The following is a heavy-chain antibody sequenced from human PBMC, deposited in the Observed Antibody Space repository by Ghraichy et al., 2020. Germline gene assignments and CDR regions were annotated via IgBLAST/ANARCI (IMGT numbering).Heavy chain of an antibody. J-gene: IGHJ5*02. Sequence: SETLSLTCAVYGGSFSGYYWSWIRQPPGKGLEWIGEINHSGSTNYNPSLKSRVPISVDTSKNQFSLKLSSVTAADTAVYYCARGAKALFGVVIIRGCWFDPWGQGTLVTVSS. V-gene: IGHV4-34*01. D-gene: IGHD3-3*01. CDR1: GGSFSGYY. CDR3: ARGAKALFGVVIIRGCWFDP. CDR2: INHSGST.